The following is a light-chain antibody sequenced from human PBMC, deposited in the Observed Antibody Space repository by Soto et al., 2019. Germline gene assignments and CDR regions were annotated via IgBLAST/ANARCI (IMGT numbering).Light chain of an antibody. CDR2: EDN. J-gene: IGLJ1*01. Sequence: NFMLTQPHSVSESPGKTVTISCTRSSGSIDSNYVQWYQQRPGSAPTTVIYEDNQRPSGVPDRFFGSIDRSSNSASLTISGLKTEDEADYYSQSYDDNYVFGTGTKVTVL. V-gene: IGLV6-57*04. CDR3: QSYDDNYV. CDR1: SGSIDSNY.